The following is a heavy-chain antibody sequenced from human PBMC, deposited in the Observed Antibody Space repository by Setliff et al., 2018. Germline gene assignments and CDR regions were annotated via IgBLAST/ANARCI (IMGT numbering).Heavy chain of an antibody. J-gene: IGHJ6*03. D-gene: IGHD3-10*01. CDR2: ISPGRSI. V-gene: IGHV4-4*08. CDR1: GGSISNFS. CDR3: ARDRRDYIGAGSSEIDYYYYYYMDV. Sequence: PSETLSLTCSVSGGSISNFSWSWIRQPPGKGLEWIGSISPGRSINYNPSLRSRVTISGDTSKNQISLNLSSGTAADTAVYYCARDRRDYIGAGSSEIDYYYYYYMDVWGKGTTVTVS.